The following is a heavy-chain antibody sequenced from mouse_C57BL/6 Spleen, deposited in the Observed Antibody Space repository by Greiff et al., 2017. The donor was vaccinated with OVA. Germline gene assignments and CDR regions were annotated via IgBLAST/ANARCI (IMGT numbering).Heavy chain of an antibody. CDR2: ISYSGST. CDR1: GYSITSGYD. V-gene: IGHV3-1*01. CDR3: ARGGYYGSSYEGYFDV. Sequence: EVMLVESGPGMVKPSQSLSLTCTVTGYSITSGYDWHWIRHFPGNKLEWMGYISYSGSTNYNPSLKSRISITHDTSKNHFFLKLNSVTTEDTATYYCARGGYYGSSYEGYFDVWGTGTTVTVSS. D-gene: IGHD1-1*01. J-gene: IGHJ1*03.